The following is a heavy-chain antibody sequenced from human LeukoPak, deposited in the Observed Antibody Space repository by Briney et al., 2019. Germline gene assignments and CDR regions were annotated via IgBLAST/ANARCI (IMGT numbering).Heavy chain of an antibody. Sequence: QPGGSLRLSCAASGFTFNTYSMNWVRQAPGKGLEWVSFISRVISTVYYADSVKGRFTISRDNAKNSMYLQMNSLRVEDTAVYYCARGSSWLDYWGQGILVTVSS. CDR1: GFTFNTYS. CDR3: ARGSSWLDY. CDR2: ISRVISTV. D-gene: IGHD6-13*01. V-gene: IGHV3-48*01. J-gene: IGHJ4*02.